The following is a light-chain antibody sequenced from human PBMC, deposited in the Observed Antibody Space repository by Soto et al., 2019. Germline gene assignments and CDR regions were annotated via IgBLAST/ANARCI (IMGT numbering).Light chain of an antibody. V-gene: IGKV1-5*03. J-gene: IGKJ3*01. CDR1: QSIKNW. Sequence: DIQMTQSPSTVSASVGDRVTITCRASQSIKNWLAWYQQKPGEAPKLLIYKASTLESGVPSRFSGSGSGTEFTLTISCLQPDDVATYHCQQYNSYSQFTFGPGTKVDIK. CDR2: KAS. CDR3: QQYNSYSQFT.